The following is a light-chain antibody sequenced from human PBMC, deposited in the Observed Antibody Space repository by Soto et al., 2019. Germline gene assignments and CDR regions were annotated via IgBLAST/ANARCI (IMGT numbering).Light chain of an antibody. CDR3: QQYNNWPPYT. CDR2: DAS. J-gene: IGKJ2*01. Sequence: EIVMTQSPATLSVSPGERATLSCRASQSVGSDLAWYQQKPGQAPRLLIYDASTRANGIPARFSGSGSGTGFTLTISSLQSEDFAVYYCQQYNNWPPYTFGQGTKLEIK. CDR1: QSVGSD. V-gene: IGKV3-15*01.